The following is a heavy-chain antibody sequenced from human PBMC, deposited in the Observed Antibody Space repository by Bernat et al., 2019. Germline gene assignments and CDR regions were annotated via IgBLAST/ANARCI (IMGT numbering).Heavy chain of an antibody. D-gene: IGHD7-27*01. CDR2: IKQDGSQK. V-gene: IGHV3-7*03. CDR3: ARDGLTGDLYFDY. CDR1: RFIFSSYW. Sequence: EVQLVESGGGLVQPGGSLRLSCAASRFIFSSYWMSWVRQAPGKGLEWVANIKQDGSQKNYVDSVKGRFTISRDNAKNSLSLQMNSLRAEDTAVYYCARDGLTGDLYFDYWGQGSLVTVSS. J-gene: IGHJ4*02.